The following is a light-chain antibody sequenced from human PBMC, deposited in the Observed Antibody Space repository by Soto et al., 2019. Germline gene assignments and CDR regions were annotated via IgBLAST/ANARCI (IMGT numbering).Light chain of an antibody. CDR3: QQFDSVPGT. CDR2: DAS. J-gene: IGKJ2*01. CDR1: QDIKNY. Sequence: IQMTQSPSSLSTSVGDRVTITCQASQDIKNYLIWYQQKPGKAPKLLIYDASTLGTGVSSRFSGSGSGTDFTLTISSLQPEDIATYYCQQFDSVPGTFGQGTKLEMK. V-gene: IGKV1-33*01.